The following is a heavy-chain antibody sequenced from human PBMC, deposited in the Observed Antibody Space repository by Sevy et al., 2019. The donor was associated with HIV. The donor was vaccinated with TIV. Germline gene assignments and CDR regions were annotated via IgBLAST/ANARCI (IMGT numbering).Heavy chain of an antibody. V-gene: IGHV3-21*01. Sequence: GGSLRLSCAASGFTFSIYSMNWVRRAPGKGLEWVSSISSTTSYTYYADSVKGRFTISRDNAKNSLYLQMNSLRAEDTAVYYCARDISGYTYGTVFDYWGQGILVTVSS. CDR3: ARDISGYTYGTVFDY. J-gene: IGHJ4*02. CDR1: GFTFSIYS. CDR2: ISSTTSYT. D-gene: IGHD5-18*01.